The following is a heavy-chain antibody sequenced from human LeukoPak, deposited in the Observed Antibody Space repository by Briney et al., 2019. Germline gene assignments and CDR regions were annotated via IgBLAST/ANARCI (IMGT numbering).Heavy chain of an antibody. D-gene: IGHD3-10*01. V-gene: IGHV3-30*02. CDR3: ANQKLSGSYLPDS. CDR1: GFTFSNFN. CDR2: IRFDGSGQ. Sequence: GGYLRLSCTASGFTFSNFNMHWVRQAPGKGLEWVGFIRFDGSGQKYADSVKDRFTISRDNSKNTLFLHMNSLRDEDAAVYYCANQKLSGSYLPDSWGQGTLVTLSS. J-gene: IGHJ4*02.